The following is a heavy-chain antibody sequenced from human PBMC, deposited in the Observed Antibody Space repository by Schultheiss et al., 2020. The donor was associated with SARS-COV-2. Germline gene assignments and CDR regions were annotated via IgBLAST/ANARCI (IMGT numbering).Heavy chain of an antibody. V-gene: IGHV4-39*01. CDR1: GGSISSDSCY. CDR3: ARLPYSSGWYYYFDY. D-gene: IGHD6-19*01. Sequence: SETLSLTCTVSGGSISSDSCYWGWIRQTPEKGLEWIGSVYYSGSTYYNPSLNSRVTISVDTSKNQFSLRLSSVTAADTAVYYCARLPYSSGWYYYFDYWGQGTLVTVSS. CDR2: VYYSGST. J-gene: IGHJ4*02.